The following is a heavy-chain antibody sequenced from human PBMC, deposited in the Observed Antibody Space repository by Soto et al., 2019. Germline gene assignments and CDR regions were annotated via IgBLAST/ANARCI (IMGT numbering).Heavy chain of an antibody. Sequence: QVQLVESGGGVVQPGRSLRLSCAASGFPFTSYGMHWVREGPDKGLEWVAIISYDGSDKYYADSVKGQFTISRDNSKNTLYLQMNSLRPEDTAMYYCVGGQDYFDHRGQGTLVIVSS. D-gene: IGHD3-10*01. CDR2: ISYDGSDK. CDR3: VGGQDYFDH. J-gene: IGHJ4*02. V-gene: IGHV3-30*03. CDR1: GFPFTSYG.